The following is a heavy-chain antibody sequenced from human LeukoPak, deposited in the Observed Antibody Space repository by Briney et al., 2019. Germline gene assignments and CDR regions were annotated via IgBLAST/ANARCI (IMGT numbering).Heavy chain of an antibody. CDR2: VSGSGDGT. V-gene: IGHV3-23*01. Sequence: GGSLRLSCAASGFTFTSYVMGWVRQAPGKGLEWVSSVSGSGDGTYYADSVKGRFTISRDNSKKTLDLHMDSLRAEDTAVYYCAKERLGGNYGDYAVDYWGQGTMVTVSS. D-gene: IGHD4-17*01. J-gene: IGHJ4*02. CDR3: AKERLGGNYGDYAVDY. CDR1: GFTFTSYV.